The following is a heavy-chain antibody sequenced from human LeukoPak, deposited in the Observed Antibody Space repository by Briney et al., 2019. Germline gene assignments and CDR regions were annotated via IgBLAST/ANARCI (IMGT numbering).Heavy chain of an antibody. V-gene: IGHV1-46*01. J-gene: IGHJ4*02. Sequence: EASVKVSCKASGYTFTSYYMYWVRQAPGQGLEWMGIINPNRGSTSYARKFQGRVTMTRDMSTSTVYMELSSLRSEDTAVYYCATGGHVRVYDSSAYYGHYWGQGTLVTVSS. CDR1: GYTFTSYY. CDR2: INPNRGST. D-gene: IGHD3-22*01. CDR3: ATGGHVRVYDSSAYYGHY.